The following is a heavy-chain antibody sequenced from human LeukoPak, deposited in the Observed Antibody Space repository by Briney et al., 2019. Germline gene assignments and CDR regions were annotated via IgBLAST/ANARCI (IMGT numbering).Heavy chain of an antibody. CDR3: ARGRAYYDSSGYSDH. D-gene: IGHD3-22*01. J-gene: IGHJ4*02. CDR2: IIPILGIA. Sequence: ASVKVSCKASGGTFSSYAISWVRQAPGQGLEWMGRIIPILGIANYAQKFQGRVTITADKSTSTAYMELSSLRSEDTAVYYCARGRAYYDSSGYSDHWGQGTLVTVSS. V-gene: IGHV1-69*04. CDR1: GGTFSSYA.